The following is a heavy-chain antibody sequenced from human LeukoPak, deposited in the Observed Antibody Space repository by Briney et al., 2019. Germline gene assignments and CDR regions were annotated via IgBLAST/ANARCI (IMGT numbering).Heavy chain of an antibody. J-gene: IGHJ4*02. CDR1: GFTFSSYA. V-gene: IGHV3-30-3*01. Sequence: GGSLRLSCAASGFTFSSYAMHWVRQAPGKGLEWVAVISYDGSNKYYADSVKGRFTISRDNSKNTLYLQMNSLRAEDTAVYYCATMFIVASTTTVTTQWGQGTLVTVSS. D-gene: IGHD4-17*01. CDR3: ATMFIVASTTTVTTQ. CDR2: ISYDGSNK.